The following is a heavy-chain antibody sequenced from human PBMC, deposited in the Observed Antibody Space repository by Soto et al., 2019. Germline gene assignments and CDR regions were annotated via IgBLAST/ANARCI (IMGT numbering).Heavy chain of an antibody. Sequence: QVQLVQSGAEVRKPGASVTVSCGSSGDSFNDYYIHWVRQAPGQGFEWMGWINPNGGVTKYAQKFRGWVSMTRDTSIRTVYMQLSRLRSDDTAVYYCARESGGATATLDYYYFYMDVWGTGTTVTVSS. CDR1: GDSFNDYY. D-gene: IGHD5-12*01. V-gene: IGHV1-2*04. J-gene: IGHJ6*03. CDR3: ARESGGATATLDYYYFYMDV. CDR2: INPNGGVT.